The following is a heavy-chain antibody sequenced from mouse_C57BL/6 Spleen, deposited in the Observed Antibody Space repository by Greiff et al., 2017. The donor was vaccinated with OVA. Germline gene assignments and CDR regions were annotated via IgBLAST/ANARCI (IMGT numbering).Heavy chain of an antibody. Sequence: QVQLQQPGAELVRPGSSVKLSCKASGYTFTSYWMHWVKQRPIQGLEWIGNIDPSDSETHYNQKFKDKATLTVDKSSSTAYMQLSSLTSEDSAVYYCARRGYGSIFDYWGKGTTLTVSS. D-gene: IGHD1-1*01. CDR1: GYTFTSYW. J-gene: IGHJ2*01. CDR3: ARRGYGSIFDY. CDR2: IDPSDSET. V-gene: IGHV1-52*01.